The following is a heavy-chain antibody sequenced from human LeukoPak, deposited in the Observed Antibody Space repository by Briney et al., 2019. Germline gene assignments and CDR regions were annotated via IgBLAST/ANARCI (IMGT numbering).Heavy chain of an antibody. CDR3: ARHYVFVYGGSSFDY. V-gene: IGHV4-59*08. D-gene: IGHD2-8*01. J-gene: IGHJ4*02. CDR1: GGSISGYY. Sequence: SETLSLTCTVSGGSISGYYWSWIRQPPGKGLEWIGDIYYSGSTNYNPSLQSRVTISVDTSQNQFSLKLSSVTAADTAVYYCARHYVFVYGGSSFDYWGQGTLVTVSS. CDR2: IYYSGST.